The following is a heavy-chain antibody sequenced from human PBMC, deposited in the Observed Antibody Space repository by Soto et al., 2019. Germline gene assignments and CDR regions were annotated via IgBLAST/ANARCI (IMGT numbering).Heavy chain of an antibody. J-gene: IGHJ4*02. V-gene: IGHV3-23*01. CDR3: ARDSYYGAGSYPPYY. CDR2: ISGSGDRT. D-gene: IGHD3-10*01. CDR1: GFRFNSYA. Sequence: GGSLRLSCAASGFRFNSYAMTWVRQAPGKGLEWVSGISGSGDRTYYGDSVKGRFTISRDNSKNTLYLQMNSLRVEDTALYYCARDSYYGAGSYPPYYWGQGAQVTVSS.